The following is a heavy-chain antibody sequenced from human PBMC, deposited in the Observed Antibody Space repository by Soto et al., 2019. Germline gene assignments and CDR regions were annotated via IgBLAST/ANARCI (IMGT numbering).Heavy chain of an antibody. CDR2: IYWDDDK. CDR3: AHRKIQLWLGDWFDP. Sequence: QITLKESGPTLVKPTQTLTLTCTFSGFSLSTSGVGVGWIRQPPGKALEWLALIYWDDDKRYSPSLKSRLTSTKDTSKNQVVLTMTNMDPVDTATYYCAHRKIQLWLGDWFDPWGQGTLVTVSS. D-gene: IGHD5-18*01. V-gene: IGHV2-5*02. CDR1: GFSLSTSGVG. J-gene: IGHJ5*02.